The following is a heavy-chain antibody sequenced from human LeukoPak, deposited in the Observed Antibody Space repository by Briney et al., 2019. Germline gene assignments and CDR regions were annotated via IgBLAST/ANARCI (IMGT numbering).Heavy chain of an antibody. CDR2: ITGSGGTT. J-gene: IGHJ4*02. CDR3: ARAKPKNMVRGLIMRRESRYYFDY. CDR1: GFAFSNYG. D-gene: IGHD3-10*01. Sequence: GGSLRLSCAASGFAFSNYGMNWVRQAPGKGLEWVSGITGSGGTTYYADSVKGRFTISRDNSKNTLYLQMNSPRAEDTAAYYCARAKPKNMVRGLIMRRESRYYFDYWGQGTLVTVSS. V-gene: IGHV3-23*01.